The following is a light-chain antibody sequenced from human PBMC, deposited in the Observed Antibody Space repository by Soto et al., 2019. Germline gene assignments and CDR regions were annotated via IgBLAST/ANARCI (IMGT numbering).Light chain of an antibody. CDR1: SSDFGSYDY. V-gene: IGLV2-14*01. J-gene: IGLJ1*01. CDR2: DVS. Sequence: QSVLTQPASVSGSPGQSIAISCPGTSSDFGSYDYVSWYQQHPGKAPKLMIYDVSNRPSGVSNRFSGSKSGNTASLTISGLQAEDEADYYCSSYTSSNTAVFGTGTKVTV. CDR3: SSYTSSNTAV.